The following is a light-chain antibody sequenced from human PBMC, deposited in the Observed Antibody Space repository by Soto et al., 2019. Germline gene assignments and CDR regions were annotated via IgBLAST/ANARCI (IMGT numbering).Light chain of an antibody. Sequence: EIVMTQSPATLSLSPGERATLSCRASQSVSSNLAWYQQKPGQAPRLLIFGASTRATGVPARFSGSGSGTEFTLTISTLQSEDFAVDYCQQYDNWPPLTFGGGTNVDIK. CDR1: QSVSSN. CDR3: QQYDNWPPLT. J-gene: IGKJ4*01. V-gene: IGKV3-15*01. CDR2: GAS.